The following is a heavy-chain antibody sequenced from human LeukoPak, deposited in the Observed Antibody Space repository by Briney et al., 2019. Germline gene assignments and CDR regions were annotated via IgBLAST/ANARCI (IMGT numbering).Heavy chain of an antibody. CDR1: GFTFSSYN. J-gene: IGHJ3*02. V-gene: IGHV3-48*02. CDR2: ISSSPTTT. D-gene: IGHD3-10*01. Sequence: PGGSLRLSCAASGFTFSSYNMNWVRQPPGKGLEWVSYISSSPTTTYYADSVKGRFTTSRDNAKNSLYLQMNSLRDEDTAVYYCARRGAYGSGTYYNAFDIWGQGTVVTVSS. CDR3: ARRGAYGSGTYYNAFDI.